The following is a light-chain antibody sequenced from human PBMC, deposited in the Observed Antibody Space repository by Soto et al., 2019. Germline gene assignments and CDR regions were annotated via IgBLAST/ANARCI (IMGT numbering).Light chain of an antibody. J-gene: IGKJ5*01. CDR2: AAS. CDR3: QQAKSLPVS. Sequence: DIQMTQSPSSVSASVADRVTITCGASQDIGSWFAWYQQKPGKVPKLLIYAASILQSRVPPSFSGSGSGTDFTLTINNLQPEDFATYYCQQAKSLPVSFGQGTRLEIK. V-gene: IGKV1D-12*01. CDR1: QDIGSW.